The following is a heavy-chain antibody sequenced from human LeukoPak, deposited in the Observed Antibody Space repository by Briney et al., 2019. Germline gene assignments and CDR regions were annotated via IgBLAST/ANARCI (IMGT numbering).Heavy chain of an antibody. V-gene: IGHV3-23*01. J-gene: IGHJ4*02. CDR3: AKLTLLGYCSGGSCYDRRVFDY. D-gene: IGHD2-15*01. Sequence: GGSLRLSCTASGFTFGDYAMSWVRQAPGKGLEWVSTISDSGGSTHYADSVKGRFTISRDNSKNTLYLQMNSLRAEDTAVYYCAKLTLLGYCSGGSCYDRRVFDYWGQGTLVTVSS. CDR1: GFTFGDYA. CDR2: ISDSGGST.